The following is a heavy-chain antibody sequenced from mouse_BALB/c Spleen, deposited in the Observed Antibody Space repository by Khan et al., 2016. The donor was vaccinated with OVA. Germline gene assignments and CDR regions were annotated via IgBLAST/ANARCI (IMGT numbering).Heavy chain of an antibody. CDR3: ARYASSPYYAMDY. V-gene: IGHV1S136*01. CDR1: GYTFTNYV. J-gene: IGHJ4*01. CDR2: INPYNDGT. Sequence: VQLQQSGPDLVKPGASVKMSCKASGYTFTNYVMHWVKQKPGQGLEWIGYINPYNDGTKYHEKFKVKATLTSDKSSSTAYMELISLTSEDSAVYYCARYASSPYYAMDYWGQGTSVTVSS. D-gene: IGHD1-1*01.